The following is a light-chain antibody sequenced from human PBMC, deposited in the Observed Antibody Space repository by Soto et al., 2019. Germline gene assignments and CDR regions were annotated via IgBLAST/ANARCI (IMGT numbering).Light chain of an antibody. CDR2: GAS. CDR1: QIVSGN. Sequence: DRVMTQSPVTLSVSPGERATLSCRASQIVSGNIAWYQQKPGQAPRLLIYGASTRAAGIPARFSGSGVGTEFTLTITSLQSEDSAVYYCQQYNNWPLTIGRGTKVEIK. J-gene: IGKJ4*01. CDR3: QQYNNWPLT. V-gene: IGKV3D-15*01.